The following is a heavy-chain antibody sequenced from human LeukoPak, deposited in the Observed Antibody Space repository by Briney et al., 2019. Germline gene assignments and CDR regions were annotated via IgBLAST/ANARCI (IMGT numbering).Heavy chain of an antibody. CDR2: ISNDGSKK. Sequence: PGTSLRLSCAASGFTFSAYNMQWVRQAPGKGLEWVAVISNDGSKKYYADSVKGRFTVSRDNSKNTVYLQMSSLRPEDTAVYHCGGDYKGICSGESCYGSALGDWGQGTLVTVSA. V-gene: IGHV3-30*15. J-gene: IGHJ4*02. CDR1: GFTFSAYN. D-gene: IGHD2-15*01. CDR3: GGDYKGICSGESCYGSALGD.